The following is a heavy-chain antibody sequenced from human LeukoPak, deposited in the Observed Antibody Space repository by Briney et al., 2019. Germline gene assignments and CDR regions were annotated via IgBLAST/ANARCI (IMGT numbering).Heavy chain of an antibody. CDR1: GGSISSGSYY. D-gene: IGHD1-26*01. CDR2: IYTSGST. J-gene: IGHJ3*02. Sequence: PSETLSLTCTVSGGSISSGSYYWSWIRQPAGKGLEWIGRIYTSGSTNYNPSLKSRVTISVDTSKNQFSLKLSSVTAADTAVYYCARLVGASGSFDIWGPGTKLTVSS. V-gene: IGHV4-61*02. CDR3: ARLVGASGSFDI.